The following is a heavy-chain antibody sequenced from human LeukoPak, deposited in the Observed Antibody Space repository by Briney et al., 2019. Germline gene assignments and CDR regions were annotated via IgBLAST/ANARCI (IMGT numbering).Heavy chain of an antibody. J-gene: IGHJ5*02. CDR3: ARGYCSGGSCYGQFDP. D-gene: IGHD2-15*01. Sequence: GASVKVSCKASGGTFSSYAISWVRQAPGQGLEWMGGIIPIFGTANYAQKFQGRVTITADESTSTAYMELSSLRSEDTAVYYCARGYCSGGSCYGQFDPWGQGTLATVSS. V-gene: IGHV1-69*13. CDR2: IIPIFGTA. CDR1: GGTFSSYA.